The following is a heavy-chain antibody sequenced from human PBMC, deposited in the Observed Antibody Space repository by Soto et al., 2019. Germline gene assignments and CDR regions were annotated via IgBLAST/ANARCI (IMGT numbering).Heavy chain of an antibody. J-gene: IGHJ4*02. CDR1: VFTFIDSA. CDR2: ISASVYIT. V-gene: IGHV3-23*01. Sequence: GGSLRLSCAASVFTFIDSAMGWFLQAPGKGLEWVSSISASVYITYYADSVKGRFTISRDTSKNTIYLQTNSLRAEDTAMYYCEKTGRDDYKHIDYWGQGSLVTVSS. D-gene: IGHD3-10*01. CDR3: EKTGRDDYKHIDY.